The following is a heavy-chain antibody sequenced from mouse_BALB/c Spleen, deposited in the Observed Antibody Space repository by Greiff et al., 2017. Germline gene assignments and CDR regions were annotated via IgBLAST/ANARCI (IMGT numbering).Heavy chain of an antibody. D-gene: IGHD2-4*01. J-gene: IGHJ3*01. Sequence: VHLVESGPELVKPGASVKMSCKASGYTFTDYVISWVKQRTGQGLEWIGEIYPGSGSTYYNEKFKGKATLTADKSSNTAYMQLSSLTSEDSAVYFCARDYDYGFAYWGQGTLVTVSA. CDR3: ARDYDYGFAY. V-gene: IGHV1-77*01. CDR1: GYTFTDYV. CDR2: IYPGSGST.